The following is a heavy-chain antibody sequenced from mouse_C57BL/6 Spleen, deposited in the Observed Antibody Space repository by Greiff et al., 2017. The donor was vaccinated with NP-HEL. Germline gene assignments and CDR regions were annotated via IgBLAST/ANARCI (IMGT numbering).Heavy chain of an antibody. CDR3: ARSITTGVALDY. J-gene: IGHJ2*01. V-gene: IGHV1-53*01. CDR1: GYTFTSYW. CDR2: INPSDGGT. Sequence: QVQLQQPGTELVKPGASVKLSCKASGYTFTSYWLPWVPQRPGQGLEWIGTINPSDGGTNYNEKFKGQATLTVDKSSSTAYMQLSSLTSEDSAVDYCARSITTGVALDYWGQGTTLTVSS. D-gene: IGHD1-1*01.